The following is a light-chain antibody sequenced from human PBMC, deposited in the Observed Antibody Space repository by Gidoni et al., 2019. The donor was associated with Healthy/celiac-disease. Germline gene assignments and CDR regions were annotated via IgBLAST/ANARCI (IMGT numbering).Light chain of an antibody. CDR2: DAS. V-gene: IGKV3-11*01. Sequence: EIGLTQSPATLSLSPGERATLSCSASQSVSSYFAWYQQKPGQAPRLLIYDASNRATGIPARFSGSGSGTDFTLTISSLEPEDFAVYYCQQRSNWLYTFGQXTKLEIK. CDR3: QQRSNWLYT. CDR1: QSVSSY. J-gene: IGKJ2*01.